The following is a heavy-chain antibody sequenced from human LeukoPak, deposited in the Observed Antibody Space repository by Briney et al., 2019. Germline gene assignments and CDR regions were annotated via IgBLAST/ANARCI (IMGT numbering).Heavy chain of an antibody. CDR1: GCTFNGSA. V-gene: IGHV3-23*01. Sequence: GGPLRLPGEACGCTFNGSAWPWARQAPGKGLRGVSAFRGRGAGKYYADSVKGRFTISRDNSKNTVYLQMNSLRAEDTAVYYCAKDVGNYYDGSGYLRTMPFDSWGQGTLVTVSS. CDR2: FRGRGAGK. J-gene: IGHJ4*02. CDR3: AKDVGNYYDGSGYLRTMPFDS. D-gene: IGHD3-22*01.